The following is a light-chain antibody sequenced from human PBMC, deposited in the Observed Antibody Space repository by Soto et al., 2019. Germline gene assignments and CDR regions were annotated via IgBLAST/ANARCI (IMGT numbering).Light chain of an antibody. V-gene: IGKV3-15*01. CDR1: RSISSS. CDR3: QQYNNLPKT. J-gene: IGKJ1*01. CDR2: GTT. Sequence: EIVMTQSPATLSVSPGERATLSCRASRSISSSLAWYQQRPGQAPRLLIYGTTTRAAGVPSRFSGSGSGAEFTLTISSLQSEDFAFYYCQQYNNLPKTFGQGTKVEIK.